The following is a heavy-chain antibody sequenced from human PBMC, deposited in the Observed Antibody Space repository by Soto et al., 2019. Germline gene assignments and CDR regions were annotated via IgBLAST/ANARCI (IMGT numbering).Heavy chain of an antibody. D-gene: IGHD1-26*01. Sequence: EVQLLESGGGLVQPGGSLRLSCAASGFTFRRFDMNWVRQAPGQGLEWVSVVSGSGGSTYYADSVKGRFTISRDKAKNTRDWQMNRPRAEDTAVYYCAKENRGRYYGGADDCGQGTLVTVAS. CDR3: AKENRGRYYGGADD. J-gene: IGHJ4*02. CDR1: GFTFRRFD. V-gene: IGHV3-23*01. CDR2: VSGSGGST.